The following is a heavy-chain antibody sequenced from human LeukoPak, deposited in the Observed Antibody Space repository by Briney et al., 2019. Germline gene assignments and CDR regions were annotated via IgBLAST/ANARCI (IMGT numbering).Heavy chain of an antibody. Sequence: ASETLSLTCTVSGGSISSYYWSWIRQPPGKGLEWIGYIYYSGSTNYNPSLKSRVTISVDTSKNQFSLKLSSVTAADTAVYYCAREIAVADPFDYWGQGTLVTVSS. J-gene: IGHJ4*02. D-gene: IGHD6-19*01. CDR1: GGSISSYY. CDR2: IYYSGST. V-gene: IGHV4-59*12. CDR3: AREIAVADPFDY.